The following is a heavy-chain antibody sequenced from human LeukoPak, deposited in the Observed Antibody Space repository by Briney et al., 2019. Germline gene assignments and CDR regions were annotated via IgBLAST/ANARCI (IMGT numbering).Heavy chain of an antibody. CDR1: GGTFSSYA. Sequence: SVKVSCKASGGTFSSYAISWVRQAPGQGLEWMGGIIPIFGTANYAQKFQGRVTITRDTSISTAYMELSRLRSDDTAVYYCARSYCSSTSCYHQIDYWGQGTLVTVSS. J-gene: IGHJ4*02. CDR2: IIPIFGTA. CDR3: ARSYCSSTSCYHQIDY. V-gene: IGHV1-69*05. D-gene: IGHD2-2*01.